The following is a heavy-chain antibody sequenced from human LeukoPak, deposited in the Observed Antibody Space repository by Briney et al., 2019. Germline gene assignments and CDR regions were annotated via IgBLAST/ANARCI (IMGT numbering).Heavy chain of an antibody. CDR2: INHNSGDT. CDR1: GYTFTSYY. D-gene: IGHD2-2*01. V-gene: IGHV1-2*02. J-gene: IGHJ4*02. Sequence: GASVKVSCKASGYTFTSYYMHWVRQAPGQGLEWMGWINHNSGDTNYAQNFQGRVTMTRDTSISTAYMELSRLRSDDTAVYYCAREEYCSTSSCAHDYWGQGTLVTVSS. CDR3: AREEYCSTSSCAHDY.